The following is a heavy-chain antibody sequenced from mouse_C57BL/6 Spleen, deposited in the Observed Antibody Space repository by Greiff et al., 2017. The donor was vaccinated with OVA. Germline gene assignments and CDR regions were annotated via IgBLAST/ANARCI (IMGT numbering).Heavy chain of an antibody. Sequence: EVKVVESGGGLVKPGGSLKLSCAASGFTFSDYGMHWVRQAPEKGLEWVAYISSGSSTIYYADTVKGRFTISRDNAKNTLFLQMTSLRSEATAMYYCAREVLYYGSSYGYYAMDYWGQGTSVTVSS. J-gene: IGHJ4*01. V-gene: IGHV5-17*01. CDR1: GFTFSDYG. D-gene: IGHD1-1*01. CDR2: ISSGSSTI. CDR3: AREVLYYGSSYGYYAMDY.